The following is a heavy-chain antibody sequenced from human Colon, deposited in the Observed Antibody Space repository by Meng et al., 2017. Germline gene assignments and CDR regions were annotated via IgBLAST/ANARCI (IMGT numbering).Heavy chain of an antibody. CDR1: GDSIRSSNW. Sequence: QVQLQESGPGLVKPSGTLSLTCAVSGDSIRSSNWWSWVRQPPGRGLEWIGEIYHSGSTNYNPSLKNRVSMTVDKSNNEFSLTLSSVTAADTAFYYCARVIYASGNMAHLDYWGQGTLVTVSS. J-gene: IGHJ4*02. CDR3: ARVIYASGNMAHLDY. D-gene: IGHD3-10*01. V-gene: IGHV4-4*02. CDR2: IYHSGST.